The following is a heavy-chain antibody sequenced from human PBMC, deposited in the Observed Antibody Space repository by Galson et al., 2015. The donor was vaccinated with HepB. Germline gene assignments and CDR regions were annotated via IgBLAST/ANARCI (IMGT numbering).Heavy chain of an antibody. CDR3: ARGITGTTAPFDY. CDR1: GYTFTSYA. CDR2: INAGNGNT. D-gene: IGHD1-7*01. J-gene: IGHJ4*02. Sequence: SVKVSCKASGYTFTSYAMHWVRQAPGQRLEWMGWINAGNGNTKYSQKFQGRVTITRGTSASTAYTELSSLRSEDTAVYYCARGITGTTAPFDYWGQGTLVTVSS. V-gene: IGHV1-3*01.